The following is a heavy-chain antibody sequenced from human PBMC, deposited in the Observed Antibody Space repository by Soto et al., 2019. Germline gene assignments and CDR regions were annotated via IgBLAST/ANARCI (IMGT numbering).Heavy chain of an antibody. CDR3: ARGIGCSGGSCYSVYYYGMDV. D-gene: IGHD2-15*01. J-gene: IGHJ6*02. Sequence: PSATLSLTCTVAGGSISSDYWSWIRQPPGKGLECIGYIYYSGSTNYNPSLKSRVTISVDTSKNQFSLKLSSVTAADTAVYYCARGIGCSGGSCYSVYYYGMDVWGQGTTVTVSS. V-gene: IGHV4-59*01. CDR1: GGSISSDY. CDR2: IYYSGST.